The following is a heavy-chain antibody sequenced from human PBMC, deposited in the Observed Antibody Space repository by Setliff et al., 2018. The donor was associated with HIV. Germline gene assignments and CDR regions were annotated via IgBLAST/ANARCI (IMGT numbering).Heavy chain of an antibody. Sequence: KPSETLSLTCSVSGVSVGSGDYYWHWIRQHPEKALEWIGYIFHSGGTYYNPSLKSRISMSVDTSKNQFSLELTSLTAADTAVYYCATRPRIAARPFDYWGQGMLVTVSS. CDR3: ATRPRIAARPFDY. V-gene: IGHV4-31*03. CDR1: GVSVGSGDYY. D-gene: IGHD6-6*01. J-gene: IGHJ4*02. CDR2: IFHSGGT.